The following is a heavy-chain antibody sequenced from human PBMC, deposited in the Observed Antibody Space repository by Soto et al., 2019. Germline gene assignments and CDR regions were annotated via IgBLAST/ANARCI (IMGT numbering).Heavy chain of an antibody. V-gene: IGHV4-34*01. Sequence: QVQLHQWGAGLLKPSETLSLTCAVFDESLSDYYDTWTRQPPGKGLEWIGEIHPSGSTHYNPSLTTRVTLSQDTSKKQFSLTLLSVTAADTAVYYCSRGIDAYKGGRTWGQGTLVTVSS. CDR2: IHPSGST. CDR3: SRGIDAYKGGRT. CDR1: DESLSDYY. D-gene: IGHD1-1*01. J-gene: IGHJ5*02.